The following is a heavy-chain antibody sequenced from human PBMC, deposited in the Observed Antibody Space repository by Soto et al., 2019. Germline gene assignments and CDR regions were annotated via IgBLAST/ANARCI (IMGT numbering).Heavy chain of an antibody. Sequence: SQTLSLPCAFSGDSVSSTSAAWSWIRQSPSRGLEWLGRTYYRSKWYSDYAVSVKSRITINPDTSKNQFSLQLNSVAPEDTAVYYCARGSYYSGWVWGQGTLVTVSS. CDR1: GDSVSSTSAA. J-gene: IGHJ4*02. CDR3: ARGSYYSGWV. CDR2: TYYRSKWYS. V-gene: IGHV6-1*01. D-gene: IGHD6-19*01.